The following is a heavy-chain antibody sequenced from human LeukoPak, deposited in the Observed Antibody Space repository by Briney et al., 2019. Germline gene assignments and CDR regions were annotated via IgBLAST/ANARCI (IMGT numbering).Heavy chain of an antibody. V-gene: IGHV4-38-2*02. CDR2: IYHSGST. CDR1: GYSISSGYY. Sequence: SETLSLTCTVSGYSISSGYYWGWIRQPPGKGLEWIGSIYHSGSTYYNPSLKSRVTISVDTSKNQFSLKLSSVTAADTAVYYCARRYVEIGVDYMDVWGKGTTVTISS. D-gene: IGHD5-24*01. CDR3: ARRYVEIGVDYMDV. J-gene: IGHJ6*03.